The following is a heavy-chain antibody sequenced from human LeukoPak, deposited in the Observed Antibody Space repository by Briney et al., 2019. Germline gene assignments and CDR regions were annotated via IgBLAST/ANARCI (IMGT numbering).Heavy chain of an antibody. CDR3: CRWETRLDY. Sequence: QPGGSLRLSCTASGFNFPDYAMSWFRQVAGQGLQWIAFVRRRSEGGTTEYAASMRDRFTISRDDSKSIAYLQMNSLKTEDTAMYYCCRWETRLDYWGQGTLVTVSS. V-gene: IGHV3-49*03. CDR1: GFNFPDYA. D-gene: IGHD1-26*01. CDR2: VRRRSEGGTT. J-gene: IGHJ4*02.